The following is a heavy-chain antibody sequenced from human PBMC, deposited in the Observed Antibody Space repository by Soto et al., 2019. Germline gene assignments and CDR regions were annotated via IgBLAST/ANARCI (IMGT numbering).Heavy chain of an antibody. Sequence: LQLQESGPGLVKPSETLSLTCNVSGDSISGSTCYWGWIRQPPGKGLEWIGNIDSSGNTYYNPSLKSRVTMSVDTSKNQLSLKLTSVTAADTAVYYCARLRLGPSSGWWWAFDYWGQGALVTVSS. D-gene: IGHD6-19*01. CDR1: GDSISGSTCY. V-gene: IGHV4-39*01. CDR2: IDSSGNT. CDR3: ARLRLGPSSGWWWAFDY. J-gene: IGHJ4*02.